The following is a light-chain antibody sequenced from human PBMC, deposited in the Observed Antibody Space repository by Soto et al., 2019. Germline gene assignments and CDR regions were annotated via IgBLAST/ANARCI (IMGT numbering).Light chain of an antibody. CDR3: QHYNTYPWT. V-gene: IGKV1-17*01. Sequence: DIQMTQSPSSLSASVGDRVTITCRASQGIRNDLGWYQQKPGKAPNLLIHKASHLESGVPSRFSGSGSGTEFTLTISSLQPGDFATYYCQHYNTYPWTFGQGTKVDI. CDR1: QGIRND. CDR2: KAS. J-gene: IGKJ1*01.